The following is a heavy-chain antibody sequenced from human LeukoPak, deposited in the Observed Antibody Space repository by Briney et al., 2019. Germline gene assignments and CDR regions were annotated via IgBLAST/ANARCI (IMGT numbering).Heavy chain of an antibody. J-gene: IGHJ4*02. CDR2: INWNGGST. D-gene: IGHD5/OR15-5a*01. CDR1: GFTFDDYG. Sequence: PGGSLRLSCAASGFTFDDYGMSWVRQAPGKGLEWVSGINWNGGSTGYADSVKGRFTMSRDNAKNTLYLQMDSLRAEDTAVYYCVRDMSTADLDHWGLGTLVTVFS. V-gene: IGHV3-20*04. CDR3: VRDMSTADLDH.